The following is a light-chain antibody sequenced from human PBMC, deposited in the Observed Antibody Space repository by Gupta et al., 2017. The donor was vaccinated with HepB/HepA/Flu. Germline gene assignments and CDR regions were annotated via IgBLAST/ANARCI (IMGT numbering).Light chain of an antibody. J-gene: IGKJ2*01. CDR2: KGS. CDR1: RSLVSTDGNTY. V-gene: IGKV2-30*01. CDR3: RQYKWWPNT. Sequence: DVVLTQSPLSLPVTLGQPASISCTSSRSLVSTDGNTYFDWFHQGPGQSPRRLIYKGSKRDSGVPDRFSGSGSGTDFTLKISRVEAEDFGVYYCRQYKWWPNTFGQGTKLEIK.